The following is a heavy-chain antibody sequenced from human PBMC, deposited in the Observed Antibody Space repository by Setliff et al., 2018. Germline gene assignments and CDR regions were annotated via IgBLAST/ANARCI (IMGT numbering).Heavy chain of an antibody. D-gene: IGHD2-2*01. CDR1: GHTFNNYA. J-gene: IGHJ4*02. V-gene: IGHV1-69*13. Sequence: ASVKVSCKASGHTFNNYAINWVRQAPGQGLEWMGGIISVFGASRYAQKFQGRVSITADESTSTAYMEVSSLRYDDTAVYYCARAGKYQMQYSDYWGQGTLVTVSS. CDR2: IISVFGAS. CDR3: ARAGKYQMQYSDY.